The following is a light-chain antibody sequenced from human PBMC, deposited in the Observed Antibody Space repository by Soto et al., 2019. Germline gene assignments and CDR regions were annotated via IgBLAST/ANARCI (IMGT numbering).Light chain of an antibody. CDR2: GAS. CDR1: QSVSSN. Sequence: EIVMTQSPATLSVSPGERATLSCRASQSVSSNLAWYQQKPGQAPRLLIYGASTRATGIPARFSGSGSGTEFTLTISSLQSEDFAVYYCQQHNDWPRTFGQGT. J-gene: IGKJ1*01. V-gene: IGKV3-15*01. CDR3: QQHNDWPRT.